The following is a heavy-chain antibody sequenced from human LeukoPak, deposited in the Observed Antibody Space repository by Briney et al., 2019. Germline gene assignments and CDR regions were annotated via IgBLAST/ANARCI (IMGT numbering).Heavy chain of an antibody. Sequence: GGSLRLSCAASGFTFSSYWMHWVRQAPGKGLVWVSRINSDGSSTSYADSVKGRFTISRDNAKNTLYLQMNSLRAEDTAVYHCARETYCSGGSCYSAAFDIWGQGTMVTVSS. CDR1: GFTFSSYW. CDR2: INSDGSST. V-gene: IGHV3-74*01. D-gene: IGHD2-15*01. J-gene: IGHJ3*02. CDR3: ARETYCSGGSCYSAAFDI.